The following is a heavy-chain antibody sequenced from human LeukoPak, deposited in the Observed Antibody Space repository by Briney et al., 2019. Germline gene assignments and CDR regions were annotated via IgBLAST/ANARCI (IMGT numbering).Heavy chain of an antibody. CDR1: GFTFSSYW. Sequence: GGSLRLSCAASGFTFSSYWMHWDRQAPGKGLVWVSCINSDGSSTSYADSVKGRFTISRDNAKNTLYLQMNSLRAEDTAVYYCARGVGYCSSTSCYWWFDPWGQGTLVTVSS. CDR2: INSDGSST. D-gene: IGHD2-2*01. CDR3: ARGVGYCSSTSCYWWFDP. J-gene: IGHJ5*02. V-gene: IGHV3-74*01.